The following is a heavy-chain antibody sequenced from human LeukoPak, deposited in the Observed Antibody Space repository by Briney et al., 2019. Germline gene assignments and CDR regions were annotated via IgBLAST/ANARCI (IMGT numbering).Heavy chain of an antibody. CDR3: TRESGPYCPFGY. CDR2: ISLTGRT. Sequence: SGTLSLTCGVSGGSITSTNWWSWVRQPPGQGLEWIGEISLTGRTNYNPSLIGRVVMSLDESRNQLSLTLTSVTAADTAMYYCTRESGPYCPFGYWGQGTLVVVPS. D-gene: IGHD1-26*01. V-gene: IGHV4-4*02. CDR1: GGSITSTNW. J-gene: IGHJ4*02.